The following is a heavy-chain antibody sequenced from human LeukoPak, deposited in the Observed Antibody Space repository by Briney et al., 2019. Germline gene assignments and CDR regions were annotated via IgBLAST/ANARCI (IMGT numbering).Heavy chain of an antibody. J-gene: IGHJ3*02. CDR3: ARGLVGFTLRWPWYAFDI. D-gene: IGHD4-23*01. CDR1: NYSISSGYF. CDR2: IYHSGST. Sequence: SETLSLTCIVSNYSISSGYFWGWIRQPPGKGLEWIGSIYHSGSTYYNPSLKSRVTISVDTSKNQFSLKLSSVTAADTVVYYCARGLVGFTLRWPWYAFDIWGQGTMVTVSS. V-gene: IGHV4-38-2*02.